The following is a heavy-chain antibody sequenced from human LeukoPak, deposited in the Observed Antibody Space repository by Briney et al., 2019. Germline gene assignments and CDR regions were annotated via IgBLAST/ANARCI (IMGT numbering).Heavy chain of an antibody. J-gene: IGHJ6*02. CDR3: AKEQGGSSSWNRYYYYYGMDV. CDR1: GFTFSSYG. D-gene: IGHD6-13*01. CDR2: ISYDGSNK. V-gene: IGHV3-30*18. Sequence: PGGSLRLSCAASGFTFSSYGMHWVRQAPGKGLEWVAVISYDGSNKYYADSVKGRFTISRDNSKNTLYLQMNSLRAEDTAVYYCAKEQGGSSSWNRYYYYYGMDVWGQGTTVTVSS.